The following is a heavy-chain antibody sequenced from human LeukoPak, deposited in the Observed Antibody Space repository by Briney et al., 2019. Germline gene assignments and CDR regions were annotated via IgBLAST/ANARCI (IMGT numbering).Heavy chain of an antibody. CDR3: ARVAVAGTKLNWFDP. V-gene: IGHV1-8*01. CDR2: MNPNSGNT. Sequence: ASVKVSCKASGYTFTSFGISWVRQATGQGLEWMGWMNPNSGNTGYAQKFQGRVTMTRNTSISTAYMELSSLRSEDTAVYYCARVAVAGTKLNWFDPWGQGTLVTVSS. CDR1: GYTFTSFG. D-gene: IGHD6-19*01. J-gene: IGHJ5*02.